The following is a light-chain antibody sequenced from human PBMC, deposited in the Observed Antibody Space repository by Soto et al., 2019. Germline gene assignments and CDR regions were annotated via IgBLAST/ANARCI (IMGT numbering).Light chain of an antibody. Sequence: QSVLTQPASVSGSPGQSISISCTGTSSDVGGYNYVSWYQQYPGKAPKLMIYDVSNRPSGVSNRFSGSKSGNTASLTISGLQAEDEADYYCSSYTSSSTRVSGGGTKLTVL. CDR1: SSDVGGYNY. CDR2: DVS. V-gene: IGLV2-14*01. CDR3: SSYTSSSTRV. J-gene: IGLJ2*01.